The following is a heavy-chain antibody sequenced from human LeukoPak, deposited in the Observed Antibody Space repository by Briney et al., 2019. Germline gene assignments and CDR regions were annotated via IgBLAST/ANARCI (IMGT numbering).Heavy chain of an antibody. J-gene: IGHJ4*02. CDR3: ARGSSRFDC. Sequence: SETLSLTCTVSGDSFNSGYWSWIRQPPGEGLEWIGYTSYSDSTRYSPSLKSRVTMSIDTSMNQFSLKVTSVTAADTAVYYCARGSSRFDCWGQGTLVTVSS. D-gene: IGHD6-13*01. CDR2: TSYSDST. CDR1: GDSFNSGY. V-gene: IGHV4-59*01.